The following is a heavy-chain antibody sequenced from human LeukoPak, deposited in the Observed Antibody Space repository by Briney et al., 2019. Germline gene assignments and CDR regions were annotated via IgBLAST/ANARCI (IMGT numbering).Heavy chain of an antibody. V-gene: IGHV3-7*01. J-gene: IGHJ4*02. CDR1: GFTFSSYW. CDR3: AKDRVPDSRWDIDY. D-gene: IGHD1-14*01. CDR2: IKQDGSEK. Sequence: PGGSLRLSCAASGFTFSSYWMSWVRQAPGKGLEWVANIKQDGSEKYYVDSVKGRSTISRDNAKNSLYLQMNSLRAEDTAVYYCAKDRVPDSRWDIDYWGQGTLVTVSS.